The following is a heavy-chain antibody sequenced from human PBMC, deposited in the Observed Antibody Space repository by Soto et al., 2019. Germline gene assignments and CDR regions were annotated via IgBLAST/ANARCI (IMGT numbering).Heavy chain of an antibody. CDR2: INPNSGGT. D-gene: IGHD3-22*01. V-gene: IGHV1-2*02. CDR3: ARVAVATRRLIGRYYFDY. CDR1: GYTFTGYY. Sequence: QVQLVQSGAEVKKPGASVKVSCKASGYTFTGYYMHWVRQAPGQGLEWMGWINPNSGGTNYAQKFQGRVTMTRDTSISTAYMGLSRLRSDDTAVYYCARVAVATRRLIGRYYFDYWGQGTLVTVSS. J-gene: IGHJ4*02.